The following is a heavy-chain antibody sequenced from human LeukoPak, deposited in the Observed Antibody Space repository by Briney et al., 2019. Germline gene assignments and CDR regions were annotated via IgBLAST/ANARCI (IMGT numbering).Heavy chain of an antibody. V-gene: IGHV3-23*01. CDR1: GFTFSSYA. D-gene: IGHD6-19*01. J-gene: IGHJ4*02. CDR2: ISGSGGST. CDR3: AKLLGGGNGWVGGDY. Sequence: GGSLRLSCAASGFTFSSYAMSWVRQTPGKGLEWVSGISGSGGSTYYADSVKGRFTISRDNSKNTLYLQMNSLRAEDTAVYYCAKLLGGGNGWVGGDYWGQGTLVTVSS.